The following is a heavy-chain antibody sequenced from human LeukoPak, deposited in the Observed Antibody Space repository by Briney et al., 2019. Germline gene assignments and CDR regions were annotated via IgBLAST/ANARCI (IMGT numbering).Heavy chain of an antibody. CDR1: GFTVSSNY. J-gene: IGHJ6*03. CDR3: ARELYDFWTGYMDV. CDR2: IYYSGST. D-gene: IGHD3-3*01. Sequence: GSLRLSCAASGFTVSSNYMTWVRQAPGKGLEWIGSIYYSGSTYYNPSLKSRVTISVDTSKNQFSLKLSSVTAADTAVYYCARELYDFWTGYMDVWGKGTTVTVSS. V-gene: IGHV4-38-2*02.